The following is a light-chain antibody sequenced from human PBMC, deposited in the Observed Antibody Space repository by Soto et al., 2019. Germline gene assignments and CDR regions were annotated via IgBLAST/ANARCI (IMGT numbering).Light chain of an antibody. CDR1: QYVNIY. Sequence: IVLTQSPATVSLSPGERVTLSCRASQYVNIYLAWYQQKPGQAPRLLIYDASNRATGVPARFSGSGSGTDFTLTISRLEPEDFAVYYCQQYGSSGTFGQGTKVDIK. CDR2: DAS. V-gene: IGKV3-11*01. J-gene: IGKJ1*01. CDR3: QQYGSSGT.